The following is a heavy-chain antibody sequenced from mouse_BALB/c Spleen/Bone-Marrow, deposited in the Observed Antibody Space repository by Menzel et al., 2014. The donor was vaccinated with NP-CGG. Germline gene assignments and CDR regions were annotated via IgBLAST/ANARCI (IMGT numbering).Heavy chain of an antibody. CDR1: GFNIKDTY. D-gene: IGHD2-14*01. Sequence: VELKESGAELVKPGGSVKLSCTASGFNIKDTYMHWGKQRPEQGLEWIGRIDPANGNTKYDPKFQGKATITADTSSNTAYLQLSSLTSEDTAVYYCASYRYAWYFDVWGAGTTVTVSS. V-gene: IGHV14-3*02. CDR3: ASYRYAWYFDV. J-gene: IGHJ1*01. CDR2: IDPANGNT.